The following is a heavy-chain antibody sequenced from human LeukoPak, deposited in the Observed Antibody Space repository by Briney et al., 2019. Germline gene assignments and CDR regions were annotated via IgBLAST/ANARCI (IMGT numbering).Heavy chain of an antibody. CDR2: IADAGT. CDR1: GFTFNDLA. CDR3: ARNLGPFDV. V-gene: IGHV3-23*01. D-gene: IGHD3-16*01. Sequence: GGSLRLSCAASGFTFNDLAMTWVRQAPGKGLEWVSTIADAGTYYEDSVKGRFIISRDNSKNMLYLQLNSLRADDTAMYYCARNLGPFDVRGHGTMVTVSS. J-gene: IGHJ3*01.